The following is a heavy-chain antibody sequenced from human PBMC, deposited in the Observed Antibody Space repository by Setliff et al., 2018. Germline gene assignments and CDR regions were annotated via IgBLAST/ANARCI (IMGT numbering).Heavy chain of an antibody. V-gene: IGHV4-39*07. J-gene: IGHJ6*03. CDR2: IKYDGTT. Sequence: PSETLSLTCTVSGDSISSTYYYWGWIRQPPGKGLEWIGSIKYDGTTDYNPSLDSRVTMSVDTSKNQFSLKLKSVTAADTAMYYCARGCAAGACYSDYYYYMGVWGKGTTVTVSS. CDR3: ARGCAAGACYSDYYYYMGV. CDR1: GDSISSTYYY. D-gene: IGHD2-15*01.